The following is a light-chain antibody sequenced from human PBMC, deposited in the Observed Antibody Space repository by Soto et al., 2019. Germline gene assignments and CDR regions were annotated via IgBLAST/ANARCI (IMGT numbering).Light chain of an antibody. Sequence: QSALTQPASVSGSPGQSITISCTGTSSDVGGYNYVSWYQQHPGKAPKLMIYDVSNRPSGVSNRFSGSKSGNTASLTISGLQAEDDADYYCSSYTSSSTLGAVFGGGTKLTVL. CDR2: DVS. J-gene: IGLJ2*01. V-gene: IGLV2-14*01. CDR3: SSYTSSSTLGAV. CDR1: SSDVGGYNY.